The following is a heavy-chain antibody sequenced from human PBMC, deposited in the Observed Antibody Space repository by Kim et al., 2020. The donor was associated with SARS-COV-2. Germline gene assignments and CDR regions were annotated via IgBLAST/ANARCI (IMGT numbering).Heavy chain of an antibody. J-gene: IGHJ4*02. CDR3: ARGGTPYYFDY. CDR2: IYYSGST. D-gene: IGHD2-15*01. V-gene: IGHV4-31*03. CDR1: GGSISSGGYY. Sequence: SETLSLTCTVSGGSISSGGYYWSWIRQHPRKGLEWIGYIYYSGSTYYNPSLKSRVTISVDTSKNQFSLKLSSVTAADTAVYYCARGGTPYYFDYWGQGTLVTVSS.